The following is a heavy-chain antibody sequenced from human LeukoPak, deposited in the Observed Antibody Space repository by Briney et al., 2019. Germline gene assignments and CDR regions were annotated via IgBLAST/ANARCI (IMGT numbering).Heavy chain of an antibody. CDR2: IIPIFGTA. CDR3: ARLGYCSGGSCPDY. CDR1: GGTFTSYA. D-gene: IGHD2-15*01. J-gene: IGHJ4*02. Sequence: SVKVSCKASGGTFTSYAISWVRQAPGQGLEWMGGIIPIFGTANYAQKFQGRVTITADESTSTAYMELSSLRSEDTAVYYCARLGYCSGGSCPDYWGQGTLVTVSS. V-gene: IGHV1-69*13.